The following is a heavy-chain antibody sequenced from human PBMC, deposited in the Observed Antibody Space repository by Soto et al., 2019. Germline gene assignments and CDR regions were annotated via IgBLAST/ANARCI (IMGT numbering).Heavy chain of an antibody. CDR3: ARGAGIFAVVAVDY. J-gene: IGHJ4*02. CDR2: ASPSLAST. Sequence: QVQLVQSGAEVKKPGSSVKVSCKASGGTFRGYGISWVRQAPGQGLEWMGGASPSLASTYYAQDFQGRITITADESTSTVYMQLRRLRSDDTAVYYCARGAGIFAVVAVDYWGQGTLVTVSS. CDR1: GGTFRGYG. V-gene: IGHV1-69*01. D-gene: IGHD3-3*01.